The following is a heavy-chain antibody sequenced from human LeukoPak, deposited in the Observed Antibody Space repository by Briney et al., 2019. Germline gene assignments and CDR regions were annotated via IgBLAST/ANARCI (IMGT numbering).Heavy chain of an antibody. V-gene: IGHV4-30-2*01. CDR2: IYHSGST. Sequence: PSETLSLTCAVSGGSISSGGYSWSWIRQPPGKGLEWIGYIYHSGSTYYNPSLKSRVTISEDRSKNQFSLKLSSVTAADTAVYYCARALAGAASGFDYWGQGTLVTVSS. CDR1: GGSISSGGYS. D-gene: IGHD6-13*01. CDR3: ARALAGAASGFDY. J-gene: IGHJ4*02.